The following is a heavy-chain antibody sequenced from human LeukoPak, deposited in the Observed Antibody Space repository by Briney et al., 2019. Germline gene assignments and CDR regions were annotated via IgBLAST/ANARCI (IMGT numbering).Heavy chain of an antibody. V-gene: IGHV3-13*04. D-gene: IGHD4-17*01. CDR2: IGSAGDT. J-gene: IGHJ2*01. CDR1: GFTFSSYD. CDR3: ARVLNFSRGTVTPLSNWYFDL. Sequence: PGGSLRLSCAASGFTFSSYDMHWVRPATGKGLEWVSAIGSAGDTYYPDSVKGRFTISRENARNSFYLQMNSLRAGDTAVYYCARVLNFSRGTVTPLSNWYFDLWGRGTLVTVS.